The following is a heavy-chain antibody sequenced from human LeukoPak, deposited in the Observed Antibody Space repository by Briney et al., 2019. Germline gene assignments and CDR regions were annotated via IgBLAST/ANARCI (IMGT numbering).Heavy chain of an antibody. CDR1: GFTFSSYS. CDR2: ISSRSTYI. V-gene: IGHV3-21*01. J-gene: IGHJ6*04. CDR3: AKSTRAVMAMMDV. Sequence: GGSLRLSCAASGFTFSSYSMNWVRQAPGKGLEWVSSISSRSTYIYHADSVKGRFAISRDNAKNSLFLQMNSLRAEDTAVYFCAKSTRAVMAMMDVWGKGTTVTVSS. D-gene: IGHD3-16*01.